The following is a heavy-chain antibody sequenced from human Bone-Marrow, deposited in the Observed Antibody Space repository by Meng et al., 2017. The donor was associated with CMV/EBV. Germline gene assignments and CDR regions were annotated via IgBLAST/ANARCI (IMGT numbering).Heavy chain of an antibody. Sequence: LSLTCAASGFTFSSYEMNWVRQAPGKGLEWVSYISSSGSTIYYADSVKGRFTISRDNAKNSLYLQMNSLRAEDTAVYYCARDRATVPYNDAFDIWGQGTMVTVSS. CDR2: ISSSGSTI. V-gene: IGHV3-48*03. D-gene: IGHD4-17*01. CDR1: GFTFSSYE. J-gene: IGHJ3*02. CDR3: ARDRATVPYNDAFDI.